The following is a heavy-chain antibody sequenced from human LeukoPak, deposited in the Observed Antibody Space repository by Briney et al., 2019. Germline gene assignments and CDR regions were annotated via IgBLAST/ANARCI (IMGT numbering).Heavy chain of an antibody. CDR1: GFSFSNYW. Sequence: GGSLRLSCAASGFSFSNYWMDWIRQAPGKGLEWVGSTKPDGSEKYYVDSVKGRFAISRDNAKNSLYLQMNGLRAEDTAVYYCARDDGSSCFAYWGQGTQVTVSS. J-gene: IGHJ4*02. CDR3: ARDDGSSCFAY. D-gene: IGHD3-10*01. CDR2: TKPDGSEK. V-gene: IGHV3-7*01.